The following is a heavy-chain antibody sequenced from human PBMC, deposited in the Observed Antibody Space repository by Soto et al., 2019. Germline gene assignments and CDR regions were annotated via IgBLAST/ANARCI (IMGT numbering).Heavy chain of an antibody. D-gene: IGHD3-3*01. Sequence: PGGSLRLSCAASGFTFSSYAMSWVRQAPGKGLEWVSAISGSGGSTYYTDSVKGRFTISRDNSKNTLYLQMNSLRAEDTAVYYCAKSPTDFWSGYWGAFDYWGQGALVTVSS. CDR3: AKSPTDFWSGYWGAFDY. CDR1: GFTFSSYA. V-gene: IGHV3-23*01. J-gene: IGHJ4*02. CDR2: ISGSGGST.